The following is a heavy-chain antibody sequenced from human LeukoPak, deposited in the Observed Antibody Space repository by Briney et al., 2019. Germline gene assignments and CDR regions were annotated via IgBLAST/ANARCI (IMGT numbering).Heavy chain of an antibody. Sequence: GGSLRLSCAASGFIFDDYAMHWVRQAPGKGLEWVSGISWNSGSIGYADSVKGRFTISRDNAKNSLYLQMNSLRAEDTALYYCAKDIRPLGWLNYFDYWGQGTLVTVSS. D-gene: IGHD3-9*01. V-gene: IGHV3-9*01. CDR2: ISWNSGSI. CDR3: AKDIRPLGWLNYFDY. J-gene: IGHJ4*02. CDR1: GFIFDDYA.